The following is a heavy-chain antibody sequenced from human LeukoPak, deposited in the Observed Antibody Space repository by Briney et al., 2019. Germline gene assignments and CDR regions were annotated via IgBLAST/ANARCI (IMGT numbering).Heavy chain of an antibody. CDR2: IYYSGNT. Sequence: GSLRLSCAVSGLTFSSYSMNWVRQAPGKGLEWLGGIYYSGNTYYNPSLKSRVTISGDTSKNQFSLRLSSVTAADTAVYYCARHGGVVRGEGRDGFDIWGQGTMVTVSS. CDR3: ARHGGVVRGEGRDGFDI. J-gene: IGHJ3*02. D-gene: IGHD3-10*01. V-gene: IGHV4-59*05. CDR1: GLTFSSYSMN.